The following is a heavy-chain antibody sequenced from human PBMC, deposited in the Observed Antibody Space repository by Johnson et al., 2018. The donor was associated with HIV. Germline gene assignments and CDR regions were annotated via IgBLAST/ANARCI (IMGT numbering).Heavy chain of an antibody. Sequence: VLLVESGGGLVQTGGSLRLTCAASGLTFSTSWMNWVRQAPGRGLEWVANIKHDGSRIQYMDSVKGRFTIYRDNSKNTLYLQMNSLRAEDTAVYYCAKDLSITHRPRGDAFDIWGQGTMVTVSS. CDR2: IKHDGSRI. CDR3: AKDLSITHRPRGDAFDI. V-gene: IGHV3-7*03. J-gene: IGHJ3*02. CDR1: GLTFSTSW. D-gene: IGHD3-10*01.